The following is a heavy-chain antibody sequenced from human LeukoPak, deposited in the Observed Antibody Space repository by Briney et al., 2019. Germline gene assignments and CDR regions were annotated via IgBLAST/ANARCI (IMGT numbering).Heavy chain of an antibody. CDR2: IIPILGIA. CDR1: GGTFSSYA. Sequence: ASVKVSCKASGGTFSSYAISWVRQAPGQGLEWMGRIIPILGIANYARKFQGRVTITADKSTSTAYMELSSLRSEDTAVYYCARSYGQIYYYYGMDVWGQGTTVTVSS. CDR3: ARSYGQIYYYYGMDV. D-gene: IGHD5-18*01. V-gene: IGHV1-69*04. J-gene: IGHJ6*02.